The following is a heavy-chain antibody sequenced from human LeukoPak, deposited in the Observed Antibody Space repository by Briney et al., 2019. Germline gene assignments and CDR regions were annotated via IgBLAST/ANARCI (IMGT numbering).Heavy chain of an antibody. CDR1: GFIFRSQG. CDR3: ASLYFTMIDY. D-gene: IGHD3-22*01. V-gene: IGHV3-23*01. CDR2: TNGNGDNT. J-gene: IGHJ4*02. Sequence: GGTLRLSCVVSGFIFRSQGMSCVRQAPGKGLECVSGTNGNGDNTYFADSVKGRFTISRDNAKNSLYLQMNSLRAEDTAVYYCASLYFTMIDYWGQGTLVTVSS.